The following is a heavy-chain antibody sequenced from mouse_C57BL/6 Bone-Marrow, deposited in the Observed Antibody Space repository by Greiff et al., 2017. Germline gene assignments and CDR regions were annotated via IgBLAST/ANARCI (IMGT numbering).Heavy chain of an antibody. D-gene: IGHD1-1*01. Sequence: QVQLQQPGAELVKPGASVKLSCKASGYTFTSYWMQWVKQRPGQGLEWIGEIYPSDSYTNYNQKFKGKATLTVDTSSSTAYMQLSSLTSEDSAVYYCAREGSSPFYYAMDYWGQGTSVTVSS. CDR1: GYTFTSYW. J-gene: IGHJ4*01. CDR2: IYPSDSYT. V-gene: IGHV1-50*01. CDR3: AREGSSPFYYAMDY.